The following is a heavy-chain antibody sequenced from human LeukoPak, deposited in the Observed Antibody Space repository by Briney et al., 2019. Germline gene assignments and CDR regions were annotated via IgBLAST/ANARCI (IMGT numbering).Heavy chain of an antibody. CDR2: IYYSGST. J-gene: IGHJ5*02. D-gene: IGHD2-2*01. V-gene: IGHV4-59*08. CDR1: GGSISSYY. CDR3: ARVWGDIVVVPAAFDP. Sequence: SETLSLTCTVSGGSISSYYWNWTRQPPGKGLEWIGYIYYSGSTNYNPSLKSRVTISVDTSKNQFSLKLSSVTAADTAVYYCARVWGDIVVVPAAFDPWGQGTLVTVSS.